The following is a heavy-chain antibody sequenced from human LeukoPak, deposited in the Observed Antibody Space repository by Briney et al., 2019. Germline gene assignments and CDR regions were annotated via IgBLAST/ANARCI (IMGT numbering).Heavy chain of an antibody. J-gene: IGHJ4*02. D-gene: IGHD4-17*01. CDR3: ARDNGDYPRGHANMPLDS. Sequence: SVKVSCKASGGTFISDAINWVRQAPGQGLEWMGRIIPIVGLASYAQKFQGRLTITADRVTGTAYMEVSSLRSEDTAVYYCARDNGDYPRGHANMPLDSWGLGTLVTVSS. CDR1: GGTFISDA. CDR2: IIPIVGLA. V-gene: IGHV1-69*04.